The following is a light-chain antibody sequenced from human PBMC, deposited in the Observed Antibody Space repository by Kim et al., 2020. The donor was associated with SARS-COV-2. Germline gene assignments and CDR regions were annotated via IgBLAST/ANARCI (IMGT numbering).Light chain of an antibody. Sequence: DIQMTQSPSSLSASVGDRVTITCRASQGISNYLAWYQQKPGKVPKLLIYAASTLQSGVPSRFSGSGSGTDFTLTISSMQPEDVATLYSPNYNSTPLTFGGGTRLDIK. CDR1: QGISNY. J-gene: IGKJ4*01. V-gene: IGKV1-27*01. CDR3: PNYNSTPLT. CDR2: AAS.